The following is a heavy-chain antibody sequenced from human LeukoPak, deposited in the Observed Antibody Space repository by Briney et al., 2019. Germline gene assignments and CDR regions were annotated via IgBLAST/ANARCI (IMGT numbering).Heavy chain of an antibody. J-gene: IGHJ3*02. V-gene: IGHV3-30*04. CDR3: AKAAAAFDI. Sequence: GGSLRLSCAASGFTFSSYAMHWVRQAPGKGLEWVAVISYDGSNKYYADSVKGRFTISRDNSKNTLYLQMNSLGAEDTAVYYCAKAAAAFDIWGQGTMVTVSS. CDR2: ISYDGSNK. CDR1: GFTFSSYA.